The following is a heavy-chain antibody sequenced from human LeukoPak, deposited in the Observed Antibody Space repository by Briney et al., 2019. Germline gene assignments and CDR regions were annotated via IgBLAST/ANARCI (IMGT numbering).Heavy chain of an antibody. Sequence: GASVKVSCKTSGYTFTGYDINWVRQAPGQGLEWMGWMKSNSGDTHFAQKFQGRVTMTRNTSISTAFMELSSLRSEDTAVYYCARGEYSSSWYPFDNWGQGSLVTVPS. CDR3: ARGEYSSSWYPFDN. CDR2: MKSNSGDT. V-gene: IGHV1-8*01. D-gene: IGHD6-13*01. CDR1: GYTFTGYD. J-gene: IGHJ4*02.